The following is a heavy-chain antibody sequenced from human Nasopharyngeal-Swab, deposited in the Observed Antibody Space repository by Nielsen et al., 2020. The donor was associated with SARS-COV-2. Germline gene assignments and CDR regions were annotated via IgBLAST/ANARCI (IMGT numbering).Heavy chain of an antibody. CDR3: AKDGGYSSSSTAKVGEIPEYWYFDL. J-gene: IGHJ2*01. V-gene: IGHV3-23*01. CDR2: ISGSGGST. CDR1: GFTFSSYA. Sequence: GGSLRLSCAASGFTFSSYAMSWVRQAPGKGLEWVSAISGSGGSTYYADSVKGRFTISRDNSKNTLYLQMNSLRAEDTAVYYCAKDGGYSSSSTAKVGEIPEYWYFDLWGRGTLVTVSS. D-gene: IGHD6-13*01.